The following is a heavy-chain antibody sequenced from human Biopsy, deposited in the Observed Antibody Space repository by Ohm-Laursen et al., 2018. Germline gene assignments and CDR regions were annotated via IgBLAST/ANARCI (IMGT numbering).Heavy chain of an antibody. V-gene: IGHV4-59*11. D-gene: IGHD4-23*01. J-gene: IGHJ1*01. CDR2: ISHTGHT. CDR1: GGSFTGHY. CDR3: ARGSNEYGGLYFPH. Sequence: SETLSLTCIVSGGSFTGHYWTWIRQPPGKGLEWIGHISHTGHTSYKSSLKSRVTISLDTSRKHFSLRLTSLAAADTAVYYCARGSNEYGGLYFPHWGQGTLVTVSS.